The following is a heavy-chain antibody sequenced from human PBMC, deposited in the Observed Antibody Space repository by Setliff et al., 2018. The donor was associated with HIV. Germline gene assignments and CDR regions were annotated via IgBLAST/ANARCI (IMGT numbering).Heavy chain of an antibody. D-gene: IGHD4-17*01. Sequence: ETLSLTCTVSGGSINSYYWNWIRQSPGKGLEWIGYIGYNGDTSYNPSLNSRATISEDTSKNQFSLNLSSVTAADTAVYFCARVYYGDLEYWGQGTLVTVSS. CDR1: GGSINSYY. CDR3: ARVYYGDLEY. V-gene: IGHV4-59*08. J-gene: IGHJ4*02. CDR2: IGYNGDT.